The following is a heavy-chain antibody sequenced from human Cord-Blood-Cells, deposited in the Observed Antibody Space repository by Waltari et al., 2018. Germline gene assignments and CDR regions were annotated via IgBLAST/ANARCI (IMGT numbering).Heavy chain of an antibody. D-gene: IGHD3-22*01. J-gene: IGHJ5*02. Sequence: QLQLQESGPGLVKPSETLSLTCTVSGGSISSSSYYWGWIRQPPGKGLEWIGSIYYSGSTYYNPSLKSRVTISVDTSKNQFSLKLSSVTAADTAVYYCARASAYYYDSSGYYWFDPWGQGTLVTVSS. V-gene: IGHV4-39*01. CDR2: IYYSGST. CDR3: ARASAYYYDSSGYYWFDP. CDR1: GGSISSSSYY.